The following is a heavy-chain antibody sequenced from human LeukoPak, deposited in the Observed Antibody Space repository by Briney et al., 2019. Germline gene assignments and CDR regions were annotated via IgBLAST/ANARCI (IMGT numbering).Heavy chain of an antibody. Sequence: PGGSLRLSCAASGFTLSDHYIDWVRQAPGKGLEWVGRTRNKANSYTTEYAASVKGRFTISRDDSKNSMYLQMNSLKAEDTAVYYCTRLSGAALDHWGQGTRVTVSS. CDR3: TRLSGAALDH. V-gene: IGHV3-72*01. D-gene: IGHD6-25*01. J-gene: IGHJ4*02. CDR2: TRNKANSYTT. CDR1: GFTLSDHY.